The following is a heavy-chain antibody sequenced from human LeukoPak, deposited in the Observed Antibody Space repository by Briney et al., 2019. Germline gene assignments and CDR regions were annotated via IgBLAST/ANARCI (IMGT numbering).Heavy chain of an antibody. CDR2: ISEDGSIK. Sequence: GMSLRLSCAASGFAFSSCGIHWVRQAPGKGLEWVALISEDGSIKFYADSVKGRFTISGDNSKNTLYLQMNSLRAEDTAVYYCAKEVGARDAFDIWGQGTLVTVPP. CDR3: AKEVGARDAFDI. V-gene: IGHV3-30*18. D-gene: IGHD1-26*01. CDR1: GFAFSSCG. J-gene: IGHJ3*02.